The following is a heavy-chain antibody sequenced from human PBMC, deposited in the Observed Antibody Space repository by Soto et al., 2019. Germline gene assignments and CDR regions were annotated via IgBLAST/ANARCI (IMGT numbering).Heavy chain of an antibody. CDR2: FDPEDGET. CDR1: GYTLTELS. V-gene: IGHV1-24*01. D-gene: IGHD3-3*01. CDR3: ATARRITIFGVVITYFDY. Sequence: ASVKVSCKVSGYTLTELSMHWVRQAPGKGLEWMGGFDPEDGETIYAQKFQGRVTMTEDTSTDTAYMELSSLRSEDTAVYYCATARRITIFGVVITYFDYWAREPWSPSPQ. J-gene: IGHJ4*02.